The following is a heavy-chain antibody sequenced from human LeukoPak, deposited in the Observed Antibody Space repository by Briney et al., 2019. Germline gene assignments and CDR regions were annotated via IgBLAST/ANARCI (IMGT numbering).Heavy chain of an antibody. CDR2: ISSSGSTI. CDR3: ARDLGITGTTHWFDP. CDR1: GFTFSDYG. Sequence: PGGSLRLSCAASGFTFSDYGMVWVRQAPGKGLEWVSYISSSGSTIYYADSVKGRFTISRDNAKNSLYLQMNSLRAEDTAVYYCARDLGITGTTHWFDPWGQGTLVTVSS. V-gene: IGHV3-11*04. J-gene: IGHJ5*02. D-gene: IGHD1-20*01.